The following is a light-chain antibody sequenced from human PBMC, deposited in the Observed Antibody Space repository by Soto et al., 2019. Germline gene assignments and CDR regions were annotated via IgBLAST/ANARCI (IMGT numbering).Light chain of an antibody. J-gene: IGKJ2*01. CDR1: QSVNEW. Sequence: DSRMTPSPSTLSASVGDRVSITCRASQSVNEWVAWYHMRPGEAPKLLIYDASKLEIGVPSRFSGAGSRTEFTLTIVRLQPEDIGTYYCQETNYYEFGRGTKVEIK. V-gene: IGKV1-5*01. CDR2: DAS. CDR3: QETNYYE.